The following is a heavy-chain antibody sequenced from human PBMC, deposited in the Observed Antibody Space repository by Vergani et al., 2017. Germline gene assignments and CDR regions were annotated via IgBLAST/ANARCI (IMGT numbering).Heavy chain of an antibody. CDR3: ARHATYADS. Sequence: EVELVQSGPEMRKPGESLTISCKVSEYSFGNYWIDWVRQMPGKGLEWMGIIYPADSDTRYSPSFQGQVTISADKSISTACLQWDSLKASDTALYDCARHATYADSWGQGTLVTVSS. V-gene: IGHV5-51*01. CDR1: EYSFGNYW. CDR2: IYPADSDT. J-gene: IGHJ4*02. D-gene: IGHD3-16*01.